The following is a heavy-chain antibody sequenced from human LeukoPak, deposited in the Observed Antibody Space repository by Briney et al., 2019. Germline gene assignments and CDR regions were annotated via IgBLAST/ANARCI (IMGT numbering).Heavy chain of an antibody. J-gene: IGHJ1*01. V-gene: IGHV4-34*01. D-gene: IGHD6-19*01. CDR2: INHSGST. Sequence: KPSETLSLTCAVYGGSFSGYYWSWIRQPPGKGLEGIGEINHSGSTNYNPYLKSRVTISVDTSKNQFSLKLSSVTAADTAVYYCARDGYSSGWRRAEYFQHWGQGTLVTVSS. CDR1: GGSFSGYY. CDR3: ARDGYSSGWRRAEYFQH.